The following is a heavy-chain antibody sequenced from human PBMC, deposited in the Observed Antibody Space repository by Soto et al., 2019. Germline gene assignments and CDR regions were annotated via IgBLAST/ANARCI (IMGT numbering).Heavy chain of an antibody. CDR3: ARGGNWFDP. CDR2: IDQGGGEK. Sequence: ESGGALVQPGGPLKLSCQPSGSTFTNNWMAWARQAPGKGLEWVAHIDQGGGEKYYVDSVKGRFTISRDNAKNSLYLQMNSLRAEDTALYYCARGGNWFDPWGQGTLVTVSS. J-gene: IGHJ5*02. V-gene: IGHV3-7*05. CDR1: GSTFTNNW. D-gene: IGHD3-10*01.